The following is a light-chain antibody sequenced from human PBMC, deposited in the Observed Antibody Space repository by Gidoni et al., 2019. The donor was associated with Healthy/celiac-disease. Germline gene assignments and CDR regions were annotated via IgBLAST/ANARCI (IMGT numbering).Light chain of an antibody. CDR3: QQYYSYPLT. V-gene: IGKV1-8*01. J-gene: IGKJ4*01. CDR2: AAY. CDR1: QGISSY. Sequence: AIRMTQSPSSPSASTGDRVTITCRASQGISSYLAWYQQKPGKAPKLLIYAAYTLQSGVPSRFSGSGSGTDFTLTISCLQSEDFATYYCQQYYSYPLTFGGGTRVEIK.